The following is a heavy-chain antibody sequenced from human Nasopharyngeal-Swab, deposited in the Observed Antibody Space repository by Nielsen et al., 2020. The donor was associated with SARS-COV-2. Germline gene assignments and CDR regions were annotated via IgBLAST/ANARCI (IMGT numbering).Heavy chain of an antibody. CDR2: ISSSGSIA. V-gene: IGHV3-48*04. Sequence: GESLKISCEASGFTFGSYTMNWVRQAPGKGLEWVSFISSSGSIAKYAESVKGRFTISRDNSKNTLYLQMNSLRVEDTAVYYCAKDALVGATGYYYYMDVWGKGTTVTVSS. CDR1: GFTFGSYT. D-gene: IGHD1-26*01. CDR3: AKDALVGATGYYYYMDV. J-gene: IGHJ6*03.